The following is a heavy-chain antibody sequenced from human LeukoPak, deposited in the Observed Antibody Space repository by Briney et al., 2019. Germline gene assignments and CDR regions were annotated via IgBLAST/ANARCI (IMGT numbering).Heavy chain of an antibody. CDR3: ARVAEAAAFDY. J-gene: IGHJ4*02. Sequence: PGGSLRLSCAASEFTFNTYSMNWVRQAPGKGLEWVSSISDNSRYIYYADSVKGRFTVSRDNAKNSLYLQMNSLRAEDTAVYYCARVAEAAAFDYWGQGTLVTVSS. CDR1: EFTFNTYS. CDR2: ISDNSRYI. D-gene: IGHD6-13*01. V-gene: IGHV3-21*06.